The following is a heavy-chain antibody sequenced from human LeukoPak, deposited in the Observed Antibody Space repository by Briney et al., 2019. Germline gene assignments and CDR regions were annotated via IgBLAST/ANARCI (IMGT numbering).Heavy chain of an antibody. J-gene: IGHJ5*02. CDR2: VYGNGNT. Sequence: SETLSLTCTASGGSIGSFYWSWIRQVPGKGPEWIANVYGNGNTNYNPSLRGRVSMSVATSSEQFSLRLRSVTAADTAIYYCARHAFVLEAGYWFDPWVQGTLVTVSS. CDR1: GGSIGSFY. V-gene: IGHV4-59*08. D-gene: IGHD2-8*02. CDR3: ARHAFVLEAGYWFDP.